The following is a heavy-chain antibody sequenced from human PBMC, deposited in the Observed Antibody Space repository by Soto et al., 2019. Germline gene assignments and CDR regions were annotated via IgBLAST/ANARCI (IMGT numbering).Heavy chain of an antibody. CDR1: GSIFRGYG. D-gene: IGHD2-21*02. Sequence: QVQLVESGGGVVQPGRSLRLSCAASGSIFRGYGMHWIRQAPGKGLEWVAVIRFDGSNINYADSVMGRFTISRDNSKNTLYLEMDSLRVEDKAGYYCARDGVGVTAFWGYLDYWGQGTLVTVSS. V-gene: IGHV3-33*01. CDR3: ARDGVGVTAFWGYLDY. J-gene: IGHJ4*02. CDR2: IRFDGSNI.